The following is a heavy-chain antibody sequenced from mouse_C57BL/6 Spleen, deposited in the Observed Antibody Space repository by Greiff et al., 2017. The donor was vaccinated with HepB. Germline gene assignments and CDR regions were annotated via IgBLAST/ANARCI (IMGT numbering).Heavy chain of an antibody. Sequence: VKLVESGPELVKPGASVKISCKASGYSFSSSWMNWVMQRPGKGLEWIGRIYPGDGDTNYKGKFKGKATLTADKSSSTAYMQLSSLTSEDTAVYICARVHDGYLDCWGQGTTLTVSS. CDR3: ARVHDGYLDC. J-gene: IGHJ2*01. V-gene: IGHV1-82*01. CDR1: GYSFSSSW. D-gene: IGHD2-3*01. CDR2: IYPGDGDT.